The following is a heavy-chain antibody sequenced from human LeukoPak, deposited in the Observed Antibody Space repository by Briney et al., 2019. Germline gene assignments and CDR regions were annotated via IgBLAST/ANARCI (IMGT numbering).Heavy chain of an antibody. J-gene: IGHJ4*02. CDR3: AREAYCGGDCYSGFDY. CDR2: IYDSGRT. CDR1: GGSISSTSYY. Sequence: SETLSLTCTVSGGSISSTSYYWGWIRQPPGKRLEWIGYIYDSGRTNYNPSLKSRVTISIDTSKNQFSLKLSSVTAADTAVYYCAREAYCGGDCYSGFDYWGQGTLVTVSS. D-gene: IGHD2-21*02. V-gene: IGHV4-61*01.